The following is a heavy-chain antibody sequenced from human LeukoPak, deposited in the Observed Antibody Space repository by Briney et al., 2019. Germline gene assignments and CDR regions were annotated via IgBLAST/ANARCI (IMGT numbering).Heavy chain of an antibody. Sequence: SETLSLTCTVSGGSISSYYWSWIRQPPGKGLEWIGYIYYSGSTNYNPSLKSRVTISVDTSKNQFSLKLSSVTAADTAVYYCARDFPSPAYYYDSSGYSAFDIWGQGTMVTVSS. CDR1: GGSISSYY. CDR2: IYYSGST. V-gene: IGHV4-59*01. J-gene: IGHJ3*02. CDR3: ARDFPSPAYYYDSSGYSAFDI. D-gene: IGHD3-22*01.